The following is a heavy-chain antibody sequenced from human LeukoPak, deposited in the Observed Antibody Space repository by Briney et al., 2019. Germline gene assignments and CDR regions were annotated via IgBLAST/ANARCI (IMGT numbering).Heavy chain of an antibody. CDR1: GFTFISSA. V-gene: IGHV1-58*02. J-gene: IGHJ3*02. D-gene: IGHD1-26*01. CDR2: IVVGSGNT. Sequence: ASVKVSCKASGFTFISSAMQWVRQARGQRLEWIGWIVVGSGNTNYAQKFQERVTITRDMSTSTAYMELSSLRSEDTAVYYCAADLVPGIAFDIWGQGTMVTVSS. CDR3: AADLVPGIAFDI.